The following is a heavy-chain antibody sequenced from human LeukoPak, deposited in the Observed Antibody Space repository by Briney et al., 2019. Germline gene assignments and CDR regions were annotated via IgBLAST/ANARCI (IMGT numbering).Heavy chain of an antibody. V-gene: IGHV3-21*05. D-gene: IGHD6-13*01. Sequence: PGGSLRLSCAASGFTFSSYEMNWVRQAPGKGLEWVSYISSSSIYIYYADSVKGRFTISRDNAKNSLYLQMNSLRAEDTAVYYCARGSRGNIAAAGHFDYWGQGTLVTVSS. CDR1: GFTFSSYE. J-gene: IGHJ4*02. CDR2: ISSSSIYI. CDR3: ARGSRGNIAAAGHFDY.